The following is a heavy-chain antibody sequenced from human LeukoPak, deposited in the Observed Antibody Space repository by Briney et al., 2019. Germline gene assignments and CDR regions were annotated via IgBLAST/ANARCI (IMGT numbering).Heavy chain of an antibody. CDR2: ISSSSSYI. CDR3: AREGAGDAFDI. J-gene: IGHJ3*02. CDR1: GFTFSSYS. Sequence: GGSLRLSCAASGFTFSSYSMTWVRQAPGKGLEWVSSISSSSSYIYYADSVEGRFTISRDNAKNSLYLQMNSLRAEDTAVYYCAREGAGDAFDIWGQGTMVTVSS. D-gene: IGHD3-16*01. V-gene: IGHV3-21*01.